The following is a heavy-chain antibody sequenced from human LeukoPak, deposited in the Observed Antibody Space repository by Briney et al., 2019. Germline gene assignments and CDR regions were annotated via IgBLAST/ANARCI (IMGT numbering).Heavy chain of an antibody. Sequence: GGSLRLSCAASGFTFSSYAMHWVRQAPGKGLEYVSAISSNGGSTYYANSVKGRFTISRDNSKNTLYLQVNRLRAEDTAVYYCAKLRSVPWAIAAANDGTDIWGQGTMVTVSS. CDR2: ISSNGGST. D-gene: IGHD6-13*01. CDR1: GFTFSSYA. V-gene: IGHV3-64*01. J-gene: IGHJ3*02. CDR3: AKLRSVPWAIAAANDGTDI.